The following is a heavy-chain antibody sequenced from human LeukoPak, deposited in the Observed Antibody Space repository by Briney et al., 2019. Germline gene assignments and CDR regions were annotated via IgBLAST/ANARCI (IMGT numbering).Heavy chain of an antibody. CDR1: GYTFTGYY. V-gene: IGHV1-2*06. CDR3: ARDPGLYSPTEYYFDY. J-gene: IGHJ4*02. D-gene: IGHD3-16*01. CDR2: INPNSGGT. Sequence: ASVKVSCKASGYTFTGYYMHWVRQAPGQGLEWMGRINPNSGGTNYAQKFQGRVTMTRDTSISTAYMELSRLRSDDTAVYYCARDPGLYSPTEYYFDYWGQGTLVTVSS.